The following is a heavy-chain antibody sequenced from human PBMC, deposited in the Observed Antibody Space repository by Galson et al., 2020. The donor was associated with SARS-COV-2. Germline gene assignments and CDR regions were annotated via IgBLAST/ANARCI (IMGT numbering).Heavy chain of an antibody. Sequence: GGSLRLSCAASGFTFSSYWMHWVRQAPGKGLVWVSRINSDGSSTSYADSVKGRFTISRDNAKNTLYLQMNSLRAEDTAVYDCARDRRLGYGMDVWCQGTTVTVSS. D-gene: IGHD5-12*01. J-gene: IGHJ6*02. CDR3: ARDRRLGYGMDV. CDR1: GFTFSSYW. V-gene: IGHV3-74*01. CDR2: INSDGSST.